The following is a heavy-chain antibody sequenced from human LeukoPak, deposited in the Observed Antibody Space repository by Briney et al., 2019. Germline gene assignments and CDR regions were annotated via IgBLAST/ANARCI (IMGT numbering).Heavy chain of an antibody. D-gene: IGHD2-2*01. CDR3: TRIPADQTFFDF. CDR1: GFTLNKYW. V-gene: IGHV3-74*01. Sequence: GSLRLSCAASGFTLNKYWMHWVRQAPGKGLVWVSRINIDGSSISYADSVRGRFTISRDNAKNTLYLQMNNLRAEDTAVYYCTRIPADQTFFDFWGQGTLVTVSS. J-gene: IGHJ4*02. CDR2: INIDGSSI.